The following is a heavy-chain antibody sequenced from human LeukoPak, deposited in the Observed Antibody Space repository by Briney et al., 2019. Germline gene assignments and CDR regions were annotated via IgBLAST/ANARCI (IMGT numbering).Heavy chain of an antibody. J-gene: IGHJ3*02. V-gene: IGHV1-69*06. CDR1: GGTFSSDA. CDR2: IIPIFGTA. CDR3: ARGKTGDAFDI. Sequence: ASVKVSCKASGGTFSSDAISWVRQAPGQGLDWMGGIIPIFGTANYAQKFQGRVTITADKSTSTAYMELSSLRSEDTAVYYCARGKTGDAFDIWGQGTMVTVSS.